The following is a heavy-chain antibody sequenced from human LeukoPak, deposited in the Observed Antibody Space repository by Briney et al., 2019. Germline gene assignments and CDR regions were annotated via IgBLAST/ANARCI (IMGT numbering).Heavy chain of an antibody. CDR2: IYPGDSDT. J-gene: IGHJ4*02. Sequence: GESLKISCKGSGYSFTSYWIGWVRQMPGKGLEWMGIIYPGDSDTRYSPSFQGQVTISADKSISTAYLQWSSLKASDTAMYYCARQYDSSGYYFPFDYWGQGTLVTVSS. D-gene: IGHD3-22*01. V-gene: IGHV5-51*01. CDR1: GYSFTSYW. CDR3: ARQYDSSGYYFPFDY.